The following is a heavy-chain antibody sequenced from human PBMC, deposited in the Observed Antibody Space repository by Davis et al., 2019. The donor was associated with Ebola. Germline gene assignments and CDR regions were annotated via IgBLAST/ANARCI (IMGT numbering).Heavy chain of an antibody. CDR2: INWNGGST. CDR1: GFTFDDYG. CDR3: AREGGPSGSHSFDY. J-gene: IGHJ4*02. D-gene: IGHD1-26*01. Sequence: GESLKISCAASGFTFDDYGMSWVRQAPGKGLEWVSGINWNGGSTGYADSVKGRFTISRDNAKNSLYLQMNSLRAEDTALYYCAREGGPSGSHSFDYWGQGTLVTVSS. V-gene: IGHV3-20*04.